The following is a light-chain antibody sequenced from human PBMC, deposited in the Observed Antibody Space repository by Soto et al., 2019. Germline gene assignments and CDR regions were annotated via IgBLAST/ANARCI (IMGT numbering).Light chain of an antibody. CDR1: QSISSW. Sequence: DIQMTKSPSTLSASVGDRVTITCRASQSISSWLAWYQQKPGKAPKLLIYDASSLESGVPSRFSGSGSGTEFTLTISSLQPDDFATYYCQQYNSYSATFGGGTKVEIK. CDR3: QQYNSYSAT. J-gene: IGKJ4*01. CDR2: DAS. V-gene: IGKV1-5*01.